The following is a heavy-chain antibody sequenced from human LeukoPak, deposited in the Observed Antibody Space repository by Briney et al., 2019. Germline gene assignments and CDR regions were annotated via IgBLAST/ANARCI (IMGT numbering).Heavy chain of an antibody. D-gene: IGHD5-18*01. CDR2: IYRGGST. CDR3: ASGRQIQLGLGFDY. V-gene: IGHV3-66*01. CDR1: GFTVSSNF. J-gene: IGHJ4*02. Sequence: GGSLPLSCAVSGFTVSSNFMSWVRQAPGKGLEWVSVIYRGGSTYYADSVKGRFTISRDNSKNTLYLQMNSVRAEDTAVYYCASGRQIQLGLGFDYWGQGTLVSSSS.